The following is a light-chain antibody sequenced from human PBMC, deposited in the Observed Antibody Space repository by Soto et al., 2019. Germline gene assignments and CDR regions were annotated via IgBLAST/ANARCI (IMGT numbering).Light chain of an antibody. Sequence: DIQLTQSPSFLSASVGDRVTITCRASQGISTYLAWYQQKPGKAPKLLIYAASTLQSGVPSRFSGSGSGTEFTLTISSLQPEDFATYYCLQLNSYPRSFGQGTRLEIK. V-gene: IGKV1-9*01. CDR3: LQLNSYPRS. J-gene: IGKJ2*01. CDR2: AAS. CDR1: QGISTY.